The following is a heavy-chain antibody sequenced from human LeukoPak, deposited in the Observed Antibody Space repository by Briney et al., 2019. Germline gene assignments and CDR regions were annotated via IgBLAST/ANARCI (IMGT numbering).Heavy chain of an antibody. CDR3: ARVTQSRGYSYSIDY. CDR2: ISFIGST. Sequence: SETLSLTCTVSGGSLSSGRYYWRWLRQPPGRGLEWIGYISFIGSTNYNPSLKSGVTISVDTSKNQFSLKLSSVTAADTAVYYCARVTQSRGYSYSIDYWGQGTLVTVSS. D-gene: IGHD5-18*01. CDR1: GGSLSSGRYY. V-gene: IGHV4-61*01. J-gene: IGHJ4*02.